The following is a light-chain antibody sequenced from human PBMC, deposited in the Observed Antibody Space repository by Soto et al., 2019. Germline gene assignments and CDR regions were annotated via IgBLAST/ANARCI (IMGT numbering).Light chain of an antibody. CDR1: SSNIGSNN. CDR3: AAWDDSLNGHVV. CDR2: SNN. V-gene: IGLV1-44*01. Sequence: QSVLTQPPSASGTPGQRVTISCSGSSSNIGSNNVNWYQQLPRTDAKLLIYSNNQRPSGVPDRFSGSKSGTSASLAISGLQSEDEDDYYYAAWDDSLNGHVVFGGGTKLTVL. J-gene: IGLJ2*01.